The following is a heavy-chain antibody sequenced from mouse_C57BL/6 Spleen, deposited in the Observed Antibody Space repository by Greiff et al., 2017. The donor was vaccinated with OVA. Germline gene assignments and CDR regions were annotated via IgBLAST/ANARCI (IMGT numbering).Heavy chain of an antibody. CDR3: ARVRRDYAMDY. CDR2: INPGSGGT. Sequence: QVQLQQSGAELVRPGTSVKVSCKASGYAFTNYLIEWVKQRPGQGLEWIGVINPGSGGTNYNEKFKGKATLTADTSSSTAYMQLSSLTSEDSAVYFCARVRRDYAMDYWGQGTSVTVSS. V-gene: IGHV1-54*01. D-gene: IGHD2-14*01. CDR1: GYAFTNYL. J-gene: IGHJ4*01.